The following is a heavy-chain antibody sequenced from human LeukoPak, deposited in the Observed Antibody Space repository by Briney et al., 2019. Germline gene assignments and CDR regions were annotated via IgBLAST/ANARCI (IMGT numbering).Heavy chain of an antibody. CDR1: GFTFSDYP. V-gene: IGHV3-23*01. CDR2: ISGSGGST. CDR3: AKDHSPTY. J-gene: IGHJ4*02. Sequence: PGGSLRLSCAASGFTFSDYPMSWVRQAPGKGLEWVSGISGSGGSTYYADSVKGRFTISRGNSKNTLYMQMNSLRVEDTAVYYCAKDHSPTYWGQGTLVTVSS. D-gene: IGHD1-1*01.